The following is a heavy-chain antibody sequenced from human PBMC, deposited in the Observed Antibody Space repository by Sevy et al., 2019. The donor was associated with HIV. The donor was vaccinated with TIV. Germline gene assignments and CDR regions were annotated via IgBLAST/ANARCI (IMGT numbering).Heavy chain of an antibody. CDR3: TTEGRFKQQLGGDY. CDR2: IKSKTDGGTT. Sequence: GGSLRLSCAATGFTFSNAWMSWVRQAPGKGLEWVGRIKSKTDGGTTDYAAPVKGRFTISRDDSKNTLYLQMNSLKTEDTAVYYCTTEGRFKQQLGGDYWGQGTLVTVSS. V-gene: IGHV3-15*01. D-gene: IGHD6-13*01. J-gene: IGHJ4*02. CDR1: GFTFSNAW.